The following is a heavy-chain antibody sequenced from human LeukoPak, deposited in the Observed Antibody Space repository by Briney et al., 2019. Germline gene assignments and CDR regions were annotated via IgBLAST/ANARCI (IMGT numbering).Heavy chain of an antibody. CDR3: VSGCSTTSCYFRI. CDR2: INPNSGDR. J-gene: IGHJ4*02. V-gene: IGHV1-2*02. Sequence: ASLKVSCKASGYTFTDYYIHWVRHAPGQGLEWMGWINPNSGDRNYVETFQDRVTMTRDTSINTAYMELTRLRSDDTAVYYCVSGCSTTSCYFRIWGQGTPVTVSS. CDR1: GYTFTDYY. D-gene: IGHD2-2*01.